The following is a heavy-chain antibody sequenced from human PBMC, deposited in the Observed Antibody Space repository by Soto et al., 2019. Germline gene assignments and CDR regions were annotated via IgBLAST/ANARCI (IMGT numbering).Heavy chain of an antibody. CDR1: GGSFSGYY. Sequence: SETLSLTCAVYGGSFSGYYWSWIRQPPGKGLEWIGEINHSGSTNYNPSLKSRVTISVDTSKNQLSLKLSSVTAADTAVYYCARGSSITIFAKYYYGMDVWGQGTTVTVSS. J-gene: IGHJ6*02. D-gene: IGHD3-3*01. CDR2: INHSGST. V-gene: IGHV4-34*01. CDR3: ARGSSITIFAKYYYGMDV.